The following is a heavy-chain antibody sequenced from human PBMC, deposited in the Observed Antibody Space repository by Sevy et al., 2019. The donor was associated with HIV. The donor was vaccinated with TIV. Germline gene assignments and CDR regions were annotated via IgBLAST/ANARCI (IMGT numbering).Heavy chain of an antibody. CDR2: IYYSGST. Sequence: SETLSLTCTVSGGSIRSGDYYWSWIRQPPGKGLEWIGYIYYSGSTYYTPSLKSRLTISVDTSENQFSLKLSSVTAADTAVYYCARVVWRYFDWLGLPDIWGQGTMVTVSS. V-gene: IGHV4-30-4*01. D-gene: IGHD3-9*01. J-gene: IGHJ3*02. CDR3: ARVVWRYFDWLGLPDI. CDR1: GGSIRSGDYY.